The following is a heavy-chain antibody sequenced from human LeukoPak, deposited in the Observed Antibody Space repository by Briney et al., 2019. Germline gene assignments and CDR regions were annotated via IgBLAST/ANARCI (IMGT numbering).Heavy chain of an antibody. Sequence: GGSQRLSCAASGFTFSSYAMSWVRQAPGKGLEWVSAISGSGGSTYYADSVKGRFTISRDNSKNTLYLQMNSLRAEDTAVYYCAKDLYGDYVYYFDYWGQGTLVTVSS. CDR3: AKDLYGDYVYYFDY. D-gene: IGHD4-17*01. CDR1: GFTFSSYA. CDR2: ISGSGGST. J-gene: IGHJ4*02. V-gene: IGHV3-23*01.